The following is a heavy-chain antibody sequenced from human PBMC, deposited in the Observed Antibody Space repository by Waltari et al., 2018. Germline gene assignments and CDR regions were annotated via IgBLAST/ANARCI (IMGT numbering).Heavy chain of an antibody. CDR2: MNPNSGNT. J-gene: IGHJ4*02. CDR3: ARGPGGGSYIWSEYFDY. Sequence: QVQLVQSGAEVKKPGASVKVSCKASGYTFTSYDINWVRQATGQGLECMGWMNPNSGNTGYAQKFQGRVTITRNTSISTAYMELSSLRSEDTAVYYCARGPGGGSYIWSEYFDYWGQGTLVTVSS. CDR1: GYTFTSYD. V-gene: IGHV1-8*03. D-gene: IGHD1-26*01.